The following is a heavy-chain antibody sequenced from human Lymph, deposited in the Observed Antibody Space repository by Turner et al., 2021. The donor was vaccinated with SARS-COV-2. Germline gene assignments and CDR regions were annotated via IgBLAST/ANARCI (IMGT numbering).Heavy chain of an antibody. CDR2: INPSLAKA. V-gene: IGHV1-69*10. J-gene: IGHJ6*02. Sequence: QVQLVQSGAEVKKPGSSVKVSCKASGGTFSSSAISWVRQAPGQGLGVMGGINPSLAKANYEQKFQGRVTITADKSTSTAYMELSSLRSEETAVYFCARIAAPGMGGGVHYYYYAMDVWGQGTTVTVSS. D-gene: IGHD6-13*01. CDR3: ARIAAPGMGGGVHYYYYAMDV. CDR1: GGTFSSSA.